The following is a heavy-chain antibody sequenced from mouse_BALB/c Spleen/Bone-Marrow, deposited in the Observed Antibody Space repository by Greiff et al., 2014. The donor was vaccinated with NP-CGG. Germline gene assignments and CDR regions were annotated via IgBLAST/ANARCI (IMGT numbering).Heavy chain of an antibody. V-gene: IGHV1-69*02. Sequence: QVQLQQSGAELVRPGASVKLSCKASGYTFTSYWINWVKQRPGQGLEWIGNIYPSDSYTNYNQKFKDKATLTVDKSSSTAYMQLSSPTSEDSAVYYCTRRDHAMDYWGQGTSVTVSS. J-gene: IGHJ4*01. CDR1: GYTFTSYW. CDR2: IYPSDSYT. CDR3: TRRDHAMDY.